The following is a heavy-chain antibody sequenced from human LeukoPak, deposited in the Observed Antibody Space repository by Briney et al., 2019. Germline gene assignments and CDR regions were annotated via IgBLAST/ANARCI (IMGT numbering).Heavy chain of an antibody. CDR1: GGSFSGYY. V-gene: IGHV4-34*01. J-gene: IGHJ4*02. CDR2: INHSGST. D-gene: IGHD7-27*01. CDR3: ARRRDNWGSPYYFDY. Sequence: SETLSLTCAVYGGSFSGYYWSWIRQPPGKGLEWIGEINHSGSTNYNPSLKSRVTISVDTSKNQFSLKLSSVTAADTAVYYCARRRDNWGSPYYFDYWGQGTLVTVSS.